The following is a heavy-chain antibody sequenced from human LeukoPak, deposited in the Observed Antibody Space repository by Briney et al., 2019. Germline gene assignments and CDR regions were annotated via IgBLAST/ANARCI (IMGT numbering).Heavy chain of an antibody. J-gene: IGHJ4*02. CDR3: ARELNYGDPFY. Sequence: PGGSLRLSCAASGFTFSSYWMHWVRQAPGKVQVWVSRINSDGSSTRYADSVKGRFTISRDNAKNTLYLQMNSLRAEDTAVYYCARELNYGDPFYWGQGTLVTVSS. CDR2: INSDGSST. D-gene: IGHD4-17*01. CDR1: GFTFSSYW. V-gene: IGHV3-74*01.